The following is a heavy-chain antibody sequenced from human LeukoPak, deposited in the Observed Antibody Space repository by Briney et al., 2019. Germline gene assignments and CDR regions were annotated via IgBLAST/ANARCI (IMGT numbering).Heavy chain of an antibody. V-gene: IGHV1-2*02. CDR1: GYTFTGYY. D-gene: IGHD3-22*01. CDR2: INPNSGGT. J-gene: IGHJ3*02. Sequence: GASVKVSCKASGYTFTGYYMHWVRQAPGQGVEWMGRINPNSGGTNYAQKFQGRVTMTRDTSISTAYMELSRLRSDDTAVYYCARGLYYYDSSGQTMSDAFDIWGQGTMVTVSS. CDR3: ARGLYYYDSSGQTMSDAFDI.